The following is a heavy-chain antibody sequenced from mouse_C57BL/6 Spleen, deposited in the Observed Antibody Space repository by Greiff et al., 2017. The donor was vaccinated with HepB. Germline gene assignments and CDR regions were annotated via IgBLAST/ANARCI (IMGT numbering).Heavy chain of an antibody. J-gene: IGHJ4*01. D-gene: IGHD1-1*01. V-gene: IGHV3-6*01. Sequence: EVKLVESGPGLVKPSQSLSLTCSVTGYSITSGYYWNWIRQFPGNKLEWMGYISYDGSNNYNPSLKNRISITRDTSKNQFFLKLNSVTTEDTATYYCAKFDGSSYAMDYWGQGTSVTVSS. CDR2: ISYDGSN. CDR3: AKFDGSSYAMDY. CDR1: GYSITSGYY.